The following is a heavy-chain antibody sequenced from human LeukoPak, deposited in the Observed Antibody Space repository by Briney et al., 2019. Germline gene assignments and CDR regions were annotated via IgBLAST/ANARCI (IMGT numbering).Heavy chain of an antibody. Sequence: SETLSLTCTVSGGSLCSYYWRWIRQPPGKGLEWIGYIYYSGSTNYNPSLKSRVTISVDTSKNQFFLKLSSVTAADTAVYYCAKGGGSCCFDYWGQGTLVTVSS. V-gene: IGHV4-59*01. J-gene: IGHJ4*02. CDR1: GGSLCSYY. CDR2: IYYSGST. D-gene: IGHD2-15*01. CDR3: AKGGGSCCFDY.